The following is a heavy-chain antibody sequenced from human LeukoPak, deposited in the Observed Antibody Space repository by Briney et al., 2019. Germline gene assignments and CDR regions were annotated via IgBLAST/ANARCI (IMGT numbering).Heavy chain of an antibody. CDR3: ARQGLWFGELYLNWFDP. Sequence: SETLSLTCTVSGGSISSSSYYWGWIRRPPGKGLEWIGSIYYSGSTYYNPSLKSRVTISVDTSKNQFSLKLSSVTAADTAVYYCARQGLWFGELYLNWFDPWGQGTLVTVSS. V-gene: IGHV4-39*01. CDR1: GGSISSSSYY. J-gene: IGHJ5*02. CDR2: IYYSGST. D-gene: IGHD3-10*01.